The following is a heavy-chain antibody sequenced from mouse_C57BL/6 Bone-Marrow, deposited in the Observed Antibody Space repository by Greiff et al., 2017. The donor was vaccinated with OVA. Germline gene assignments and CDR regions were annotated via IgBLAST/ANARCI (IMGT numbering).Heavy chain of an antibody. Sequence: QAQLKESGAELARPGASVKLSCKASGYTFTSYGISWVKQGTGQGLEWIGEIYPRSGNTYYNEKFKGKATLTADKSSSTAYMELRSLTSEDSAVYFCAKERLALFDYWGQGTTLTVSS. J-gene: IGHJ2*01. V-gene: IGHV1-81*01. CDR3: AKERLALFDY. D-gene: IGHD6-1*01. CDR1: GYTFTSYG. CDR2: IYPRSGNT.